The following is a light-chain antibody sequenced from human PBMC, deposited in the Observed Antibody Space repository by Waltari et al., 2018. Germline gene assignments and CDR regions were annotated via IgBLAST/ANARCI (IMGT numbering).Light chain of an antibody. CDR2: EGT. CDR3: LQHDNFPWT. J-gene: IGKJ1*01. CDR1: QDIDDD. Sequence: ETTVTQAPAFMSATPGDKVTISCKVSQDIDDDVNWYQQKPGEAARFSIREGTTLVPGISPRFSGSGYGTDFTLTIDNIESDDAAYYFCLQHDNFPWTVGQGTKLEIK. V-gene: IGKV5-2*01.